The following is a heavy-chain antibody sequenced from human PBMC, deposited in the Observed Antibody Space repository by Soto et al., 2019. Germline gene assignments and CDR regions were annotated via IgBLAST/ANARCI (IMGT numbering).Heavy chain of an antibody. CDR1: GFTFSSYS. V-gene: IGHV3-21*01. Sequence: EVQLVESGGGLVKPGGSLRLSCAASGFTFSSYSMNWVRQAPGKGLEWDSAISSSSSYIYYADSVKGRFTISRDNAKNSLYLEMNSLRAEDTAVFYCARTVRGRGDYWGQGTLVTVSS. D-gene: IGHD3-10*01. CDR3: ARTVRGRGDY. J-gene: IGHJ4*02. CDR2: ISSSSSYI.